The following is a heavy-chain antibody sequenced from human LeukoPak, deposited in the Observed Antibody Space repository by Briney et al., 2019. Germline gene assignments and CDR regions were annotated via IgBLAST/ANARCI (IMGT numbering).Heavy chain of an antibody. Sequence: SSVKVSCKASGGTFSSYAISWVRQAHGQGLEWMGRIIPIFGTANYAQKFQGRVTITTDESTSTAYMELSSLRSEDTAVYYCARGGECRFDPWGQGTLVTVSS. CDR2: IIPIFGTA. D-gene: IGHD5/OR15-5a*01. CDR1: GGTFSSYA. V-gene: IGHV1-69*05. CDR3: ARGGECRFDP. J-gene: IGHJ5*02.